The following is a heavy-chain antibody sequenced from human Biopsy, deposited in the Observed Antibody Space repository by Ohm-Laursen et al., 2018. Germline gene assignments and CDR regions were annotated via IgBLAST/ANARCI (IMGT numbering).Heavy chain of an antibody. CDR1: GFGFYA. V-gene: IGHV3-30*18. J-gene: IGHJ3*02. Sequence: SLRLSCTASGFGFYAMHWVRQPPGKGLEWLAVKSFDGSNKFYAESVRGRFTISRDRFRDTLYLQMNRLTNEDTALYYCAKDGGQWLGGAFDIWGHGTMVIVAS. CDR2: KSFDGSNK. D-gene: IGHD6-19*01. CDR3: AKDGGQWLGGAFDI.